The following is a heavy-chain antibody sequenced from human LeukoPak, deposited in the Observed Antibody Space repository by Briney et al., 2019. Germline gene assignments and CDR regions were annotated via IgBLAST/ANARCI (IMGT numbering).Heavy chain of an antibody. CDR2: ISIYDGNT. D-gene: IGHD3-10*01. CDR1: GYMFINYG. J-gene: IGHJ4*02. Sequence: GASVKVSCKASGYMFINYGISWVRQAPGQGLEWMGWISIYDGNTNYAQKVQGRVTMTTDTSTSTVYMELRSLISDDTAVYYCARDSTDYGSGSSSKFDLWGQGTPVTVSP. CDR3: ARDSTDYGSGSSSKFDL. V-gene: IGHV1-18*01.